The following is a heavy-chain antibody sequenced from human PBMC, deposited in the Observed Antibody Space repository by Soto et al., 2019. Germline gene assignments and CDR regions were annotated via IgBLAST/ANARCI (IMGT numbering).Heavy chain of an antibody. V-gene: IGHV1-69*01. J-gene: IGHJ6*02. D-gene: IGHD2-8*01. CDR3: STSVYCTFTTCYYYYGLDV. CDR2: IIPFFGTT. CDR1: GGTFSSYS. Sequence: QVQLVQSGAEVKKPGSSVKVSCKASGGTFSSYSINWVRQAPGQGLEWMGGIIPFFGTTSYAQTFQGRVTITADASTSTVYMELSSLTSEDTALYYCSTSVYCTFTTCYYYYGLDVWGQGTTVTVSS.